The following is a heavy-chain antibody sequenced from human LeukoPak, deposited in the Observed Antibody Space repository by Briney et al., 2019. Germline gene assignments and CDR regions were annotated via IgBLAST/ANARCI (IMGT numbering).Heavy chain of an antibody. Sequence: GESLKISCKASGYTFTNYWIGWVRQMPGKGLEWMGVIYPGDSDTRYNPSFRGQVTISADKSIGTAYLQWSSLKASDTAMYYCARDRGSDYWGQGTLVTVSS. J-gene: IGHJ4*02. CDR3: ARDRGSDY. V-gene: IGHV5-51*01. D-gene: IGHD5-12*01. CDR1: GYTFTNYW. CDR2: IYPGDSDT.